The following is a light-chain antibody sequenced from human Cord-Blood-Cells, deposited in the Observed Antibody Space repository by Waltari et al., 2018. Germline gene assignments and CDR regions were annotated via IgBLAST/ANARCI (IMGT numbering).Light chain of an antibody. CDR3: AAWDDSLNGWV. V-gene: IGLV1-44*01. CDR1: SSNLGSNT. Sequence: SVLTQPPSASGTPGQRVTISCSGSSSNLGSNTVNWYQQLPGTAPKLLIYSKNQRPSGVPDRFSGSKSGTSASLAISGLQSEDEADYYCAAWDDSLNGWVFGGGTKLTVL. J-gene: IGLJ3*02. CDR2: SKN.